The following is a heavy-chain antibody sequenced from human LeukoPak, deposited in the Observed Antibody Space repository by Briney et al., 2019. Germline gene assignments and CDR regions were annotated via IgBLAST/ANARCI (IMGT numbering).Heavy chain of an antibody. V-gene: IGHV3-48*03. CDR1: GFTFSSYE. CDR2: ISSSGSTI. Sequence: GGSLRLSCAASGFTFSSYEMNWVRQAPGKGLEWVSYISSSGSTIYYADSVKGRFTISRDNAKNSLYLQMNSLRAEDTAVYCCARVAVTTRSRSFDYWGQGTLVTVSS. J-gene: IGHJ4*02. CDR3: ARVAVTTRSRSFDY. D-gene: IGHD4-17*01.